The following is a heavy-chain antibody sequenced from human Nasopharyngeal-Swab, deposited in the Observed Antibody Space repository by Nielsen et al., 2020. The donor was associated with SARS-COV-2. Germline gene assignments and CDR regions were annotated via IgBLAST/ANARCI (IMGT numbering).Heavy chain of an antibody. CDR3: AKATNARYDFWSGSFDY. Sequence: GESLKISCAASGFTFSGYAMSWVRQAPGKGLEWVSYISSSSSTIYYADSVKGRFTISRDNAKNSLYLQMNSLRVEDMAFYYCAKATNARYDFWSGSFDYWGQGTLVTVSS. CDR2: ISSSSSTI. CDR1: GFTFSGYA. D-gene: IGHD3-3*01. J-gene: IGHJ4*02. V-gene: IGHV3-48*01.